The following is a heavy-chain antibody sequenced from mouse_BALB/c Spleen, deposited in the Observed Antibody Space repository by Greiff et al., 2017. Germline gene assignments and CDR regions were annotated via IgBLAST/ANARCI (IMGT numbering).Heavy chain of an antibody. D-gene: IGHD2-14*01. CDR2: ISDGGSYT. CDR3: ARDGEVRQTWFAY. CDR1: GFTFSDYY. J-gene: IGHJ3*01. V-gene: IGHV5-4*02. Sequence: EVQVVESGGGLVKPGGSLKLSCAASGFTFSDYYMYWVRQTPEKRLEWVATISDGGSYTYYPDSVKGRFTISRDNAKNNLYLQMSSLKSEDTAMYYCARDGEVRQTWFAYWGQGTLVTVSA.